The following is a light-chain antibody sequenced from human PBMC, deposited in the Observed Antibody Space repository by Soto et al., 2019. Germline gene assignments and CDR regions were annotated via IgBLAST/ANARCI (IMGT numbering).Light chain of an antibody. CDR1: SSDVGSYNL. CDR2: EGS. CDR3: CSYAGGRNV. Sequence: CVLTKPASGYGSPGQSITISCTGTSSDVGSYNLVSWYQHHPGKAPKLMLFEGSKRPSGVSNRFSGSKSGNTASLTISGLQAEDEADYYCCSYAGGRNVFGTGTKVTVL. J-gene: IGLJ1*01. V-gene: IGLV2-23*03.